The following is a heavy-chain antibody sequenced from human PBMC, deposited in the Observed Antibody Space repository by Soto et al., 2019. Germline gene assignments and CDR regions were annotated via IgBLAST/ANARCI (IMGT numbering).Heavy chain of an antibody. CDR2: ISYDGSNK. Sequence: VAVISYDGSNKYYADSVKGRFTISRDNSKNTLYLQMNSLRAEDTAVYYCARARIAARRFYYYYAMDVWGQGTTVTVSS. J-gene: IGHJ6*02. V-gene: IGHV3-30-3*01. D-gene: IGHD6-6*01. CDR3: ARARIAARRFYYYYAMDV.